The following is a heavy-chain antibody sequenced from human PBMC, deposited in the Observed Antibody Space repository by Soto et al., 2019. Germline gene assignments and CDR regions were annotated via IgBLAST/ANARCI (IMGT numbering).Heavy chain of an antibody. CDR1: GYTFTRYG. CDR3: ARDRLRGYDSSGFYS. D-gene: IGHD3-22*01. J-gene: IGHJ4*02. CDR2: ISGYDGNT. Sequence: ASVKVSCKASGYTFTRYGISWVRQAPGQGLEWMGWISGYDGNTNYAQKFEDRVTMTTDTSTNTVYMELRSLKSDDTAIYYCARDRLRGYDSSGFYSWGQGTMVTVSS. V-gene: IGHV1-18*01.